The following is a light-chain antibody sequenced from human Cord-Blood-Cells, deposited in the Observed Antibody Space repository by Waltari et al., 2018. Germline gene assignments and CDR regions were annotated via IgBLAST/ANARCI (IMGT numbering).Light chain of an antibody. V-gene: IGLV2-8*01. CDR1: RSDVGGYNY. CDR2: EVS. J-gene: IGLJ1*01. CDR3: SSYAGSNNYV. Sequence: QSALTQPPSASGSPGQPVTISCTGTRSDVGGYNYVSGYQQAPGKAPKLMIYEVSKRPSGVPDRFSGSKSGNTASLTVSGLQAEDEADYYCSSYAGSNNYVFGTGTKVTVL.